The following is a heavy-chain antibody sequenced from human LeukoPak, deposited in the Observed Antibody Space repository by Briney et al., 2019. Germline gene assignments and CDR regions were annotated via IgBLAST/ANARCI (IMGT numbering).Heavy chain of an antibody. V-gene: IGHV3-21*01. D-gene: IGHD4-23*01. CDR3: ARDTVVTRDFDY. CDR1: GFTFSSYA. Sequence: PGGSLRLSCAASGFTFSSYAMSWVRQAPGKGLEWVSSISSSSSYIYYADSVKGRFTISRDNAKNSLYLQMNSLRAEDTAVYYCARDTVVTRDFDYWGQGTLVTVSS. J-gene: IGHJ4*02. CDR2: ISSSSSYI.